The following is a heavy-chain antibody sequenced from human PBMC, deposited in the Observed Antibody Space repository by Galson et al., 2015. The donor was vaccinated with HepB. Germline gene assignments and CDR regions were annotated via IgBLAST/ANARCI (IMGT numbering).Heavy chain of an antibody. Sequence: SLRLSCAASGFTVSSNYMSWVRQAPGKGLKWVSGIYSGGSTYYADAVKNRLTISTHDSKKTLYLQMNNMILEDTAVYYCARGHESSGWPFGPAYYFDYWGQGTLVTVSS. V-gene: IGHV3-53*04. CDR3: ARGHESSGWPFGPAYYFDY. J-gene: IGHJ4*02. D-gene: IGHD3-22*01. CDR2: IYSGGST. CDR1: GFTVSSNY.